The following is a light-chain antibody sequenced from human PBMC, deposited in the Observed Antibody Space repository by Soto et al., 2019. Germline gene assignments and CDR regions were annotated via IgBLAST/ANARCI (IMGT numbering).Light chain of an antibody. V-gene: IGKV3D-20*02. J-gene: IGKJ4*01. CDR2: GAS. Sequence: EIVLTQSPGTLSLSPGERATLSCRASQSVSDSSLAWYHQKPGQAPRLLIYGASRRATGIPDRFSGSGSGTDFTLTISRLEPEDFAVYYCQQRNNWPLTFGGGTKVDIK. CDR1: QSVSDSS. CDR3: QQRNNWPLT.